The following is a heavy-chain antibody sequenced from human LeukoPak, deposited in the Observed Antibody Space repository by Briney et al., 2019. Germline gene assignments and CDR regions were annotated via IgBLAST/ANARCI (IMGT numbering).Heavy chain of an antibody. CDR1: GFTFGSYS. D-gene: IGHD4-17*01. CDR2: ISSSSSYI. J-gene: IGHJ3*02. Sequence: NPGGSLRLSCAASGFTFGSYSMDWVRQAPGKGLEWVSSISSSSSYIYYADSVKGRFTISRDNAKNSLYLQMNSLRVEDTALYYCARDNDHGDYVDSDGFDIWGQGTMVTVSS. V-gene: IGHV3-21*01. CDR3: ARDNDHGDYVDSDGFDI.